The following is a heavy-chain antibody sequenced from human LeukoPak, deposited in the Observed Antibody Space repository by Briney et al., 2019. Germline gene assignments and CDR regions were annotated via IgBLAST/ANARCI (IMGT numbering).Heavy chain of an antibody. V-gene: IGHV3-30*09. J-gene: IGHJ4*02. Sequence: HEGSLRLSCAASGFTFSSYAMHWVRQAPGKGLEWVAVISYDGSNKYYADSVKGRFAVSRDNSKNTLYLQMNSLRADDTAVYYCAGGSLGSGTSSDCCPLDYWGQGTLVTVSS. CDR1: GFTFSSYA. CDR3: AGGSLGSGTSSDCCPLDY. CDR2: ISYDGSNK. D-gene: IGHD2-15*01.